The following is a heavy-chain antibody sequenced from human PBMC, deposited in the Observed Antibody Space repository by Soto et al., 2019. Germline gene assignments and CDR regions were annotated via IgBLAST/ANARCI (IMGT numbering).Heavy chain of an antibody. V-gene: IGHV3-30*18. Sequence: QVQLVESGGGVVQPGRSLRLSCAASGFTFSSYGMHWVRQAPGKGLEWVAVISYDGSNKYYADSVKGRFTISRDNSKNTLYLQMNSLRAEDTAVYYCAKERQDDMLTGYYPVGAFDPWGQGTLVTVSS. CDR1: GFTFSSYG. CDR3: AKERQDDMLTGYYPVGAFDP. CDR2: ISYDGSNK. D-gene: IGHD3-9*01. J-gene: IGHJ5*02.